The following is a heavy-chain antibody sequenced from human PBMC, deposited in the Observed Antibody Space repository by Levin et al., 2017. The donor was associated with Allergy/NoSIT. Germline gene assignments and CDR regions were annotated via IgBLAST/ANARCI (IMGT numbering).Heavy chain of an antibody. Sequence: LSLTCAASGFTFSSYAMHWVRQAPGKGLEWVAVISYDGSNKYYADSVKGRFTISRDNSKNTLYLQMNSLRAEDTAVYYCAREGQQLVPGNVNWFDPWGQGTLVTVSS. J-gene: IGHJ5*02. CDR2: ISYDGSNK. D-gene: IGHD6-13*01. CDR3: AREGQQLVPGNVNWFDP. CDR1: GFTFSSYA. V-gene: IGHV3-30*04.